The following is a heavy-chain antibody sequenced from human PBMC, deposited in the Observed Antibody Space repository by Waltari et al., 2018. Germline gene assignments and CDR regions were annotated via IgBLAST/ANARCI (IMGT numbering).Heavy chain of an antibody. CDR1: GYTFTSYD. Sequence: QVQLVQSGAEVKKPGASVKVSCKASGYTFTSYDINWVRQATGQGLEWMGWMNPNSGNTGYAQKFEGIVTRTRNTSIGKAYMELSSLRSEDTAVYYCARGSLFGVVIIHYYYYGMDVWGQGTTVTVSS. CDR2: MNPNSGNT. V-gene: IGHV1-8*01. J-gene: IGHJ6*02. D-gene: IGHD3-3*02. CDR3: ARGSLFGVVIIHYYYYGMDV.